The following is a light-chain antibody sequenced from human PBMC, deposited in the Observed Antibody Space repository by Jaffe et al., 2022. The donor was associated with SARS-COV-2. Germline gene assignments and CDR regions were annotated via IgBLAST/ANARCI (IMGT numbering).Light chain of an antibody. V-gene: IGKV3-20*01. Sequence: EIVLTQSPGTLSLSPGERATLSCRASQSVSSSNLAWSQQKPGQAPRLLIYGASNRATGIPDRFSGSGSGTDFSLTISRLEPEDFAVYYCLQYDSSPWTFGQGTNVEIK. CDR1: QSVSSSN. J-gene: IGKJ1*01. CDR2: GAS. CDR3: LQYDSSPWT.